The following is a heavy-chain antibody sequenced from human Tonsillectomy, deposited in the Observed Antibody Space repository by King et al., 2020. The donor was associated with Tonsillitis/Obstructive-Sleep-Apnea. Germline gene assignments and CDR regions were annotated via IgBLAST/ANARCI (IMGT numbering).Heavy chain of an antibody. D-gene: IGHD2-21*01. V-gene: IGHV1-69*01. CDR1: GGTLSKYA. J-gene: IGHJ6*03. Sequence: QLVQSGAEVRKPGSSVKVSCKASGGTLSKYAISWVRQAPGQGLEWMGGIIPMSGTPNYAQKFQGRVTITADQSTSTAYMELSSLRSEDTAVYYCARDNPEGFDYSDLTPYYHYYYMDVWGKGTTVTVSS. CDR3: ARDNPEGFDYSDLTPYYHYYYMDV. CDR2: IIPMSGTP.